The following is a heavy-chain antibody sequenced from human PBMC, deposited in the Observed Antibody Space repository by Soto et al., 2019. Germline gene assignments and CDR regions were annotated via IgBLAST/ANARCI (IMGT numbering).Heavy chain of an antibody. CDR3: ARDIGGYYDGSSYAN. CDR1: GGSISPYY. Sequence: QVQLQESGPRLVKPSETLSLTCTVSGGSISPYYWSWIRQPPGRGLEWIGYIYYSGRTNYNPSLKSRVTLSVDTSKNKFSLKLSSGTAADTGVYYCARDIGGYYDGSSYANWGQGTLVTVSS. D-gene: IGHD3-22*01. V-gene: IGHV4-59*01. CDR2: IYYSGRT. J-gene: IGHJ4*02.